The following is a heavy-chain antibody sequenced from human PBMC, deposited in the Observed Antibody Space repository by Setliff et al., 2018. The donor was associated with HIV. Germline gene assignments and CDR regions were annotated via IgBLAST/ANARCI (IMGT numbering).Heavy chain of an antibody. CDR2: ISYDGSNK. Sequence: GSLRLSCTASGFTFSSYAMHWVRKAPGKGLEWVAVISYDGSNKYYADSVKVRFTITRDNSKNTLYLQMNSLRAEDTAVYYCARDPTRRGAIAVAGEGDYWGQGTLVTVSS. D-gene: IGHD6-19*01. CDR3: ARDPTRRGAIAVAGEGDY. V-gene: IGHV3-30*04. CDR1: GFTFSSYA. J-gene: IGHJ4*02.